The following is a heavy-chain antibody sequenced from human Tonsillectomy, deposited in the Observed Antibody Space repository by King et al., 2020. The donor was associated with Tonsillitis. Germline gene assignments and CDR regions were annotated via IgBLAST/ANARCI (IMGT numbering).Heavy chain of an antibody. Sequence: QLVQSGAEVKKPGASVKVSCKASGYTFTNYAINWVRQAPGQGLEWMGRISAYNGNTKYEHKLQGRVTMTTDTSTSTAYMELRSLRSDDTAVYYCARGFDYGDYSWFDPWGQGTLVTVSS. J-gene: IGHJ5*02. CDR1: GYTFTNYA. CDR3: ARGFDYGDYSWFDP. CDR2: ISAYNGNT. D-gene: IGHD4-17*01. V-gene: IGHV1-18*01.